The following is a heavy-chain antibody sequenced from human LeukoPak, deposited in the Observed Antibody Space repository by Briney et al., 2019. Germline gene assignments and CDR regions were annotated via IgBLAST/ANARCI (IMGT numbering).Heavy chain of an antibody. V-gene: IGHV4-59*12. J-gene: IGHJ4*02. Sequence: SETLSLTYTVSGGSISSYYSSWIRQPPGKGLEWIGYIYYSGSTNYNPSLKSRVTISVDTSKNQFSLKLSSVTAADTAVYYCAREGAVRNFDYWGQGILVTVSS. CDR2: IYYSGST. D-gene: IGHD6-6*01. CDR1: GGSISSYY. CDR3: AREGAVRNFDY.